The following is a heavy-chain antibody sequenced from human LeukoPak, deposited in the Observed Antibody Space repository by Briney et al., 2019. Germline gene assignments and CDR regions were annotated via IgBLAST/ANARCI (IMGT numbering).Heavy chain of an antibody. J-gene: IGHJ4*02. CDR1: GYTFTSYA. D-gene: IGHD3/OR15-3a*01. CDR3: ARAKDFGLFDY. Sequence: ASVKVSCKASGYTFTSYAMHWVRQAPGQRLEWMGWINAGNGNTKYSQKLQGRVTMTTDTSTSTAYMELRSLRSDDTAVYYCARAKDFGLFDYWGQGTLVTVSS. CDR2: INAGNGNT. V-gene: IGHV1-3*01.